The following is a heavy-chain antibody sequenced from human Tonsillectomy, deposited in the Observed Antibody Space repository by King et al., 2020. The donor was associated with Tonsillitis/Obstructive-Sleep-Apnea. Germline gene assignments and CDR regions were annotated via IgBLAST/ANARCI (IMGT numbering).Heavy chain of an antibody. V-gene: IGHV3-30*04. CDR3: ARDSQEGYYYYDMDV. J-gene: IGHJ6*03. Sequence: QLVQSGGGVVQPGRSLRLSCAASGFTFSSYAMHWVRQAPGKGLEWVAVISYDGSNRYYADSVKGRFTISRDNSKNTLYLQMNSLRAEDTAVYYCARDSQEGYYYYDMDVWGKGTTVTVSS. CDR1: GFTFSSYA. CDR2: ISYDGSNR.